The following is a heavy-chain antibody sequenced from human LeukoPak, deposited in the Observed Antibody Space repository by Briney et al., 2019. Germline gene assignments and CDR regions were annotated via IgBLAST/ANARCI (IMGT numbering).Heavy chain of an antibody. CDR2: ISSSSSYI. V-gene: IGHV3-21*04. D-gene: IGHD4-17*01. CDR3: AKDILDGDYANDAFDI. J-gene: IGHJ3*02. Sequence: GGSLRLSCAASGFTFSSYSMNWVRQAPGKGLEWVSSISSSSSYIYYADSVKGRFTISRDNAKNSLYLQMNSLRAEDMALYYCAKDILDGDYANDAFDIWGQGTMVTVSS. CDR1: GFTFSSYS.